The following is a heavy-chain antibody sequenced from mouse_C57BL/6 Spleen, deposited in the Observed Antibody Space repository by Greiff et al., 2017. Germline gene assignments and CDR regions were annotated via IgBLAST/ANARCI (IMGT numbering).Heavy chain of an antibody. CDR2: INPSNGGT. V-gene: IGHV1-53*01. CDR3: ARIAYYSNLYAMDY. CDR1: GYTFTSYW. Sequence: VPLQQPGTELVQPGASVKLSCKASGYTFTSYWMHWVKQRPGQGLEWIGNINPSNGGTNYNEKFKSKATLTVAKSSSTDYMQLSSLTSEDSAVYYCARIAYYSNLYAMDYWGQGTSGTVSS. J-gene: IGHJ4*01. D-gene: IGHD2-5*01.